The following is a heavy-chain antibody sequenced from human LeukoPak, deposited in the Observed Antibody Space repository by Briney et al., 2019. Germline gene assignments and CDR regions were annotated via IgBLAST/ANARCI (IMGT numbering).Heavy chain of an antibody. CDR2: IRKKSDSYTT. V-gene: IGHV3-72*01. Sequence: SGGSLRLSCVASGFTVSDHYLDWVRQAPGKGLEWVGLIRKKSDSYTTDYAASVKGRFTISRDDSTNSVYLQMSSLKSEDTAVYYCADIGSGGSNTRWGEGTLVTVST. J-gene: IGHJ1*01. D-gene: IGHD2-15*01. CDR1: GFTVSDHY. CDR3: ADIGSGGSNTR.